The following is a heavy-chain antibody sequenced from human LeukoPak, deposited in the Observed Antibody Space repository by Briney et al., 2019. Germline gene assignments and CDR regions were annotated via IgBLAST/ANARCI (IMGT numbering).Heavy chain of an antibody. CDR3: AKGVTIFGVAGDY. D-gene: IGHD3-3*01. V-gene: IGHV3-23*01. CDR2: ISGCGGST. CDR1: GFTFSSYA. Sequence: GSLRLSCAASGFTFSSYAMSWVRQAPGKGLEWVSAISGCGGSTYYADSVKGRFTISRDNSKNTLYLQMNSLRAEDTAVYYCAKGVTIFGVAGDYWGQGTLVTVSS. J-gene: IGHJ4*02.